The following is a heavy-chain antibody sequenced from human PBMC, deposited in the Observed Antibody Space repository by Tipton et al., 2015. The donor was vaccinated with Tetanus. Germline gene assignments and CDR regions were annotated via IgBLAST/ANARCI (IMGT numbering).Heavy chain of an antibody. J-gene: IGHJ3*02. CDR3: ARRGDYVFYYESSGYLWGAAFDI. CDR1: GASFSDYY. D-gene: IGHD3-22*01. Sequence: GLVKPSETLSLTCAVYGASFSDYYWSWIRQAPGKGLEWIGEINHSGSTNHNPSLKSRVTLSVDTSKNQFSLKLNSVTAADTAMYYCARRGDYVFYYESSGYLWGAAFDIWGQGTMVSVSA. V-gene: IGHV4-34*01. CDR2: INHSGST.